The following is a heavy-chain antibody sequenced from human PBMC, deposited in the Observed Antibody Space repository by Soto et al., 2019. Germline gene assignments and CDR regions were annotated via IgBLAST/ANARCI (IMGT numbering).Heavy chain of an antibody. Sequence: GGSLRLSCAASGFTFSNYWMHWVRQAPGKGLVWISRIIDSGGSTYYADSVKGRFTISRDNSKSTLYLQMNSLRAEDTALYYCAKGRSYYYYYGVDVWGQGTTVTVSS. V-gene: IGHV3-23*01. J-gene: IGHJ6*02. CDR3: AKGRSYYYYYGVDV. CDR1: GFTFSNYW. CDR2: IIDSGGST.